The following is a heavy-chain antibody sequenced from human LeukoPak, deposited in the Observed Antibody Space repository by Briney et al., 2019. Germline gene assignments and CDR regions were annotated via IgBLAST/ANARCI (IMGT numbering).Heavy chain of an antibody. V-gene: IGHV4-4*07. Sequence: SETLSLTCTVSGGSISGLYWTWIRQPAGRGLEWIGRIYTSGTTNHNPSLKRRVTMSVDTSKNQFSLRLTSVTAADTAVYYGARVLAYWYFDLWGRGTLVTVSS. J-gene: IGHJ2*01. CDR1: GGSISGLY. CDR3: ARVLAYWYFDL. CDR2: IYTSGTT.